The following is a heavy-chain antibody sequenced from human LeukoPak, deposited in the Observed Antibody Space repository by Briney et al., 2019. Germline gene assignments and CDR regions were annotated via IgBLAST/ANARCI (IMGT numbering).Heavy chain of an antibody. CDR1: GYTFTSYA. D-gene: IGHD6-13*01. CDR2: INAGNGNT. V-gene: IGHV1-3*01. J-gene: IGHJ4*02. CDR3: ARDRPIAAGYFDY. Sequence: GASVKVSCKASGYTFTSYAMHWVRQAPGQRLEWMGWINAGNGNTKYSQKFQGRVTMTTDTSTSTAYMELRSLRSEDTAVYYCARDRPIAAGYFDYWGQGTLVTVSS.